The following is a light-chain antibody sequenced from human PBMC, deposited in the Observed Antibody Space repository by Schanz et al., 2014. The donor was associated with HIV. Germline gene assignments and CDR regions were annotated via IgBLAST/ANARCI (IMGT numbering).Light chain of an antibody. CDR2: SDN. V-gene: IGLV1-44*01. CDR1: SSNIGSNT. J-gene: IGLJ3*02. CDR3: ATWDDGLNGWV. Sequence: QSVVTQPPSASGTPGQRVTISCSGSSSNIGSNTVNWYQHLPGSAPQLLIYSDNQRPSRVPDRFFGSKSGTSASLAISGLRSDDEAHYYCATWDDGLNGWVFGGGTKLTVL.